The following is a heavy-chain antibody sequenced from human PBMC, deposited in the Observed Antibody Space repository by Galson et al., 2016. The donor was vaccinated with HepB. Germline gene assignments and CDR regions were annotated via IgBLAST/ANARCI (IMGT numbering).Heavy chain of an antibody. CDR3: ARVWFGDLYFDY. D-gene: IGHD3-10*01. CDR2: VSGDGSST. V-gene: IGHV3-74*01. Sequence: SLRLSCAASGFLFSSYWMHWVRQAPGKGLVWVSRVSGDGSSTNYADSVKGQFTISRDNAKNTLYLQMNSLRAEDTAVYYCARVWFGDLYFDYWGQGTLVTVYS. CDR1: GFLFSSYW. J-gene: IGHJ4*02.